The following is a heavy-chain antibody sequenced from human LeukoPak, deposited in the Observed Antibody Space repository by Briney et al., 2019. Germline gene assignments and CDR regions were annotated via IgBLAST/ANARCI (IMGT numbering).Heavy chain of an antibody. CDR3: PRGAAADDFDY. V-gene: IGHV3-23*01. Sequence: PGGSLRLSCAASGFTFSRYAMSWVRQAPGKALEWLSAISGSGDGTYYADSVKGRFTISRDNSKNTLYLQMNSLRAEDTAVYYCPRGAAADDFDYWGQGTLVTVSS. D-gene: IGHD6-13*01. CDR1: GFTFSRYA. CDR2: ISGSGDGT. J-gene: IGHJ4*02.